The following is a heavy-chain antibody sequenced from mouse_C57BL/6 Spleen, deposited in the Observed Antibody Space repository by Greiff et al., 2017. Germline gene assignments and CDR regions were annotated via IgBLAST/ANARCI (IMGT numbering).Heavy chain of an antibody. CDR1: GYTFTSYW. D-gene: IGHD3-3*01. CDR3: ARTRDNDWYFDV. J-gene: IGHJ1*03. Sequence: VQLQQPGAELVRPGSSVKLSCKASGYTFTSYWMHWVKQRPIQGLEWIGNIDPSDSETHYNQKFKDKATLTVDKSSSTAYMQLSSLTSEDSAVYYCARTRDNDWYFDVWGTGTTVTVSS. V-gene: IGHV1-52*01. CDR2: IDPSDSET.